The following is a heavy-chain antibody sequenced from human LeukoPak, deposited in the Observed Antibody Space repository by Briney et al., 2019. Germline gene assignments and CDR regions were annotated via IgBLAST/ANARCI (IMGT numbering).Heavy chain of an antibody. D-gene: IGHD5-12*01. CDR1: GFTFSSYW. CDR2: INTDGSST. CDR3: TRDSYDSTYYYGMDV. Sequence: GGSRRLSCAASGFTFSSYWMHWVRQSPGKGLVWVSRINTDGSSTSYADSVKGRFTVSRDNAKNTLYLQMNSLRVEDTAAYYCTRDSYDSTYYYGMDVWGQGTTVTVSS. V-gene: IGHV3-74*01. J-gene: IGHJ6*02.